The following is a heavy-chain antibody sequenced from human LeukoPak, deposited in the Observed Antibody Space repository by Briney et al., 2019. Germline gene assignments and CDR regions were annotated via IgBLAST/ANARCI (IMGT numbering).Heavy chain of an antibody. V-gene: IGHV3-74*01. D-gene: IGHD3-16*01. CDR1: GFTFSSYW. Sequence: EPGGSLRLSCAASGFTFSSYWMHWVRQAPGKGLVGVSRINDDGRSTSYADSVKGRFTISRDNAKNTLYLQMNSLRAEDTAVYYCARVRWGGLYYDYWGQGTLVTVSS. CDR3: ARVRWGGLYYDY. J-gene: IGHJ4*02. CDR2: INDDGRST.